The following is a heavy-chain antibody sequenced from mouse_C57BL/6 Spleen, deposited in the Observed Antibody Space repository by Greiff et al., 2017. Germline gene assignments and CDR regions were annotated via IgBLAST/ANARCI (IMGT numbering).Heavy chain of an antibody. CDR3: ARGGTRGYFDV. J-gene: IGHJ1*03. CDR1: GYTFTSYW. Sequence: VQLQQPGAELVMPGASVKLSCKASGYTFTSYWMRWVKQRPGQGLEWIGEIDPSDSYTNYNQKFKGKSTLTVDKSSSTAYMQLSSLTSEDSAVYYCARGGTRGYFDVWGTGTTVTVSS. CDR2: IDPSDSYT. D-gene: IGHD3-3*01. V-gene: IGHV1-69*01.